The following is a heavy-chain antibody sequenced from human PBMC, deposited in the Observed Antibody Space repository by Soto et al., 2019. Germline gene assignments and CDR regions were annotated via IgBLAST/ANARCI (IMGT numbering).Heavy chain of an antibody. CDR2: IYYSGST. J-gene: IGHJ6*02. Sequence: QVQLQESGPGLVKPSQTLSLTCTVSGGSISRGGYYWSWIRQHPGKGLEWIGYIYYSGSTYYNPSLKSRVTISVDTSKNQFSLKLSSVTAADTAVYYCARDCGYGSGSSYYYYYGMDVWGQGTTVTVSS. V-gene: IGHV4-31*03. D-gene: IGHD3-10*01. CDR3: ARDCGYGSGSSYYYYYGMDV. CDR1: GGSISRGGYY.